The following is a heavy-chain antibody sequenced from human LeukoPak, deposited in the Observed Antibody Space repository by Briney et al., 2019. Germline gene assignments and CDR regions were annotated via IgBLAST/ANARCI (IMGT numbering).Heavy chain of an antibody. CDR3: AHRTNSGYDFVVDTDNEFDY. CDR2: IYWDDDK. J-gene: IGHJ4*02. V-gene: IGHV2-5*02. Sequence: SGPTLVKPTQTLTLTCTFSGFSLSTSGVGVGWIRQPPGKALEWLALIYWDDDKRYSPSLKSRLTITKDTSKNQVVLTMTNMDPVDTATYYCAHRTNSGYDFVVDTDNEFDYWGQGTLVTVSS. CDR1: GFSLSTSGVG. D-gene: IGHD5-12*01.